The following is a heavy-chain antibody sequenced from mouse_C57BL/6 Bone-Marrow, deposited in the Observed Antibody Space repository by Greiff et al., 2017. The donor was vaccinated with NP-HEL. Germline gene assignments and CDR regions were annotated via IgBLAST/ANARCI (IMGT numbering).Heavy chain of an antibody. CDR1: GFNIKDDY. CDR3: TTPYGYDEGAWFAY. CDR2: IDPENGDT. D-gene: IGHD2-2*01. J-gene: IGHJ3*01. V-gene: IGHV14-4*01. Sequence: EVQLQESGAELVRPGASVKLSCTASGFNIKDDYMHWVKQRPEQGLEWIGWIDPENGDTEYASKFQGKATITEDPSSNTAYLQLSSLTSEDTAVYYCTTPYGYDEGAWFAYWGQGTLVTVSA.